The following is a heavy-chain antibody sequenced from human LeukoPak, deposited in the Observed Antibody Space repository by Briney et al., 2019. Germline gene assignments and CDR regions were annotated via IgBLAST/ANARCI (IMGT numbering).Heavy chain of an antibody. CDR3: AISRNHYDSSGYYSGFDY. J-gene: IGHJ4*02. V-gene: IGHV4-59*01. D-gene: IGHD3-22*01. Sequence: SETLSLTCTVSGASIRTYYWSWIRQPPGKGLEWIGHIYYSGTTNYIPSLKSRVTISVDTSKNQFSLKLSSVTAADTAVYYCAISRNHYDSSGYYSGFDYWGQGTLVTVSS. CDR2: IYYSGTT. CDR1: GASIRTYY.